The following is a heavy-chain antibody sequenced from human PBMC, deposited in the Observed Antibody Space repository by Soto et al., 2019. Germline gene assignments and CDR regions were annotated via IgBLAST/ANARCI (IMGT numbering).Heavy chain of an antibody. D-gene: IGHD3-3*01. CDR3: ARDTGGARPYYDFWSGSPIGP. J-gene: IGHJ5*02. CDR2: INPNSGGT. Sequence: ASVKVSCKASGYTFTGYYMHWVRQAPGQGLEWMGWINPNSGGTNYAQKFQGWVTMTRDTSISTAYMELSRLRSDDTAVYYCARDTGGARPYYDFWSGSPIGPRGQGTLVTVSS. CDR1: GYTFTGYY. V-gene: IGHV1-2*04.